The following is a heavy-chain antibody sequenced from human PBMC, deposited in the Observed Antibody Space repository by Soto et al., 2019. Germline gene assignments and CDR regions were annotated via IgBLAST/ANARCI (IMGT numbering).Heavy chain of an antibody. Sequence: ASVKVSCKASGYTFTSCAMHWVRQAPGQGLEWMGWINAGNGNTKYSQKFQGRVTITRDTSASTAYMELSSLRSEDTAVYYCARFEYYYGSGSYYNWFDPWGQGTLVTVSS. CDR1: GYTFTSCA. D-gene: IGHD3-10*01. CDR2: INAGNGNT. J-gene: IGHJ5*02. V-gene: IGHV1-3*01. CDR3: ARFEYYYGSGSYYNWFDP.